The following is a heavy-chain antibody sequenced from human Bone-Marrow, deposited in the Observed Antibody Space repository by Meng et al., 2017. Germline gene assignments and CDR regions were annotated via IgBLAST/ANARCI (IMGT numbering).Heavy chain of an antibody. V-gene: IGHV1-3*01. CDR1: GYTFTSYA. CDR3: ARGNTYYDILTIDY. CDR2: INAGNGNT. D-gene: IGHD3-9*01. Sequence: QVQLRQSGDEGKKPGASVKVSCKAAGYTFTSYAMHWVRQAPGQRLEWMGWINAGNGNTKYSQKFQGRVTITRDTSASTAYMELSSLRSEDTAVYYCARGNTYYDILTIDYWGQGTLVTVSS. J-gene: IGHJ4*02.